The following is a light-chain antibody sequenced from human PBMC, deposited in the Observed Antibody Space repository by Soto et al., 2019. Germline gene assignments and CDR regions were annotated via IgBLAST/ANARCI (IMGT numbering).Light chain of an antibody. CDR2: GAS. Sequence: EIVMTHSPATLSVSPGERASLSSRASQSVSTNLAWYQQKPAQAPRLLIYGASTRATGIPGRFSGGGSGTEFTLTISSLQSADFAVYYCQQYNDWPLTFGGGTKV. J-gene: IGKJ4*01. CDR3: QQYNDWPLT. CDR1: QSVSTN. V-gene: IGKV3-15*01.